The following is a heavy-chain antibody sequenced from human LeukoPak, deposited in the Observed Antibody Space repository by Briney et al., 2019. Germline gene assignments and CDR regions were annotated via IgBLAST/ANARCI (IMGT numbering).Heavy chain of an antibody. Sequence: ETSQTLSLTCTVSGGSICSGDYYWSWIRQPPGKGLEWIGYIYYSGSTYYNPSLKSRVTISVDTSKNQFSLKLSSVTAADTAVYYCARDYRIYDSSGLTDYWGQGTLVTVSS. J-gene: IGHJ4*02. V-gene: IGHV4-30-4*01. CDR2: IYYSGST. D-gene: IGHD3-22*01. CDR1: GGSICSGDYY. CDR3: ARDYRIYDSSGLTDY.